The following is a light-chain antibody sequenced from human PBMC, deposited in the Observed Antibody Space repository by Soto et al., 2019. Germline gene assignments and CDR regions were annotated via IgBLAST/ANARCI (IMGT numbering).Light chain of an antibody. CDR3: HKYNNWPTCT. J-gene: IGKJ1*01. V-gene: IGKV3-15*01. CDR1: QSVSSN. CDR2: GAS. Sequence: EIVMTQSPATLSVSPGERATLSCRASQSVSSNLAWYQQKPGQAPRLLIYGASTRATGIPARFSGSGSGTEFTLTISSLQSEDFAVYYCHKYNNWPTCTFAQGTKVAIK.